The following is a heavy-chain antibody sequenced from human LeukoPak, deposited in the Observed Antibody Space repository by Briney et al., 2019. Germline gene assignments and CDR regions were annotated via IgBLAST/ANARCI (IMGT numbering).Heavy chain of an antibody. D-gene: IGHD3-22*01. CDR2: ISGSGGST. J-gene: IGHJ4*02. V-gene: IGHV3-23*01. CDR1: GFTFSSFG. CDR3: AKGPRLYSYDSTAYYGIDY. Sequence: GGSLRLSCAASGFTFSSFGMSWVRQAPGKGLEWVSTISGSGGSTYYADSVKGRFTISRDNSKNTLYLQMNSLRAEDTAVYYCAKGPRLYSYDSTAYYGIDYWGQGTLVTVSS.